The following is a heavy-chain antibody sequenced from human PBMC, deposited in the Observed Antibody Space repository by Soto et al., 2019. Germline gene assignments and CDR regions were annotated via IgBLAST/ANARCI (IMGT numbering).Heavy chain of an antibody. CDR2: ISSSSSYI. D-gene: IGHD3-22*01. J-gene: IGHJ3*02. CDR1: GFTFSSYS. V-gene: IGHV3-21*01. CDR3: AKRMPYYYDSSGYLPHAFDI. Sequence: PGGSLRLSCAASGFTFSSYSMNWVRQAPGKGLEWVSSISSSSSYIYYADSVKGRFTISRDNAKNSLYLQMNSLRAEDTAVYYCAKRMPYYYDSSGYLPHAFDIWGQGTMVTVSS.